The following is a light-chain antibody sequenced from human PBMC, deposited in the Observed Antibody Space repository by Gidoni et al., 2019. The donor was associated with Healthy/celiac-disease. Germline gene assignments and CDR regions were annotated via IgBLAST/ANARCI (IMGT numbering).Light chain of an antibody. J-gene: IGKJ5*01. CDR1: KSVSSY. CDR2: DAS. Sequence: ELVLTQSPATLALSPGDRATRSCRARKSVSSYLAWYQQPPGQAPRLLIYDASNRATGLPARFSGSWSGTYFTLTISSLAPEDFAVYYCQQRSNWPPSFGQGTRLEIK. CDR3: QQRSNWPPS. V-gene: IGKV3-11*01.